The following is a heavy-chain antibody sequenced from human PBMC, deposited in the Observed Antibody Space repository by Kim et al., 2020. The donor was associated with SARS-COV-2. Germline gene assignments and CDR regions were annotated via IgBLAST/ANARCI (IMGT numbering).Heavy chain of an antibody. V-gene: IGHV3-11*01. CDR3: ASESWY. Sequence: SSGSTIYYADSVKGRFTLSRDNAKNSLYLQMNSLRAEDTAVYYCASESWYWGQGTLVTVSS. J-gene: IGHJ4*02. CDR2: SSGSTI.